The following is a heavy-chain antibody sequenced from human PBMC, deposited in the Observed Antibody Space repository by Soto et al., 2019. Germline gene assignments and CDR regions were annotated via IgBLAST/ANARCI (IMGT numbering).Heavy chain of an antibody. CDR3: ARDGGNGDYFFDY. CDR1: GFTFSDYY. D-gene: IGHD4-17*01. J-gene: IGHJ4*02. CDR2: ISNAGNYI. V-gene: IGHV3-11*06. Sequence: QVQLVESWGGLVKPGGSLRLPCAASGFTFSDYYMTWIRQAPGKGREWVSFISNAGNYIKYADSVKGRCTISRDNSKNSLYLQMTSLRAEDTALYYCARDGGNGDYFFDYWGQGTLVTVSS.